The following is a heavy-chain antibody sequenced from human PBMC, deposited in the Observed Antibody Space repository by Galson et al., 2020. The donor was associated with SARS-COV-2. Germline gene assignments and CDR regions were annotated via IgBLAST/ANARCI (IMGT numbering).Heavy chain of an antibody. J-gene: IGHJ4*02. Sequence: SETLSLTCTVSGGSISSSSYYWGWIRQPPGKWLEWIGSIYYSGSTSYNPSLKSRVTISVDTSKNQFSLKLSSVTAADTAVYYCARHKTLLPDYWGQGTLVTVSS. CDR1: GGSISSSSYY. V-gene: IGHV4-39*01. CDR3: ARHKTLLPDY. CDR2: IYYSGST.